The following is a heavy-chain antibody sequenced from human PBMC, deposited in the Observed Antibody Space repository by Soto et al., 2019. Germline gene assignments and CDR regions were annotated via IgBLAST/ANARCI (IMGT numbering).Heavy chain of an antibody. V-gene: IGHV4-59*08. CDR3: ARRGGEYYFDS. CDR1: GGSMNDYY. Sequence: PSETLSLTCTVSGGSMNDYYWSWIRQPPGKGLEWIGYIYYSGGTYYSPSLKSRVTISVDTSKNQFILRLSSVTAADTAVYYCARRGGEYYFDSWGQGTLVTVSS. CDR2: IYYSGGT. J-gene: IGHJ4*02.